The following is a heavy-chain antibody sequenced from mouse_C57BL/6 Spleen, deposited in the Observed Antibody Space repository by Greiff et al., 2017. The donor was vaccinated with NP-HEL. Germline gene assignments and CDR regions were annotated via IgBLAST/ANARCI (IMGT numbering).Heavy chain of an antibody. CDR1: GYTFTSYW. D-gene: IGHD1-1*01. J-gene: IGHJ4*01. V-gene: IGHV1-50*01. CDR2: IDPSDSYT. CDR3: ARSYGAGDAMDY. Sequence: VQLQQPGAELVKPGASVKLSCKASGYTFTSYWMQWVKQRPGQGLEWIGEIDPSDSYTNYNQKFKGKATLTVDTSSSTAYMQLSSLTSEDSAVYYCARSYGAGDAMDYWGQGTSVTVSS.